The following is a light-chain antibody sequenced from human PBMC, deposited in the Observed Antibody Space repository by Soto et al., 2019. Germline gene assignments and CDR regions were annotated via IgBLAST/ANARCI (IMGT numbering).Light chain of an antibody. CDR3: QQRSNWIT. CDR1: QSVSTY. J-gene: IGKJ5*01. Sequence: DIVLTQSPATLSLSPGERATLSCWASQSVSTYLAWYQQKPGQAPRLLIYDASSRATGIPARFSGSGSGTDFTLTISSVEPDDFAVYYCQQRSNWITCGQGTRLEIK. CDR2: DAS. V-gene: IGKV3-11*01.